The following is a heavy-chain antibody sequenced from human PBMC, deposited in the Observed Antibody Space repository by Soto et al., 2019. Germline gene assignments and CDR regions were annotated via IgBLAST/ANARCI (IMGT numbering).Heavy chain of an antibody. V-gene: IGHV1-8*01. D-gene: IGHD6-6*01. CDR2: MNPNSGNT. J-gene: IGHJ5*02. CDR1: GYTFTSYD. CDR3: ARVGDSSSWLTVGWFDP. Sequence: RASVKVSCKASGYTFTSYDINWVRQATGQGLEWMGWMNPNSGNTGYAQKFQGRVTMTRNTSISTAYMELSSLRSEDTAVYYCARVGDSSSWLTVGWFDPWGQGTLVTVSS.